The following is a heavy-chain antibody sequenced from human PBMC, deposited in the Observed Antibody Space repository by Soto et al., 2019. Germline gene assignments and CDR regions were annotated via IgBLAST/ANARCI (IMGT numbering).Heavy chain of an antibody. CDR2: IYYSGST. CDR3: ARAPTTVTAHYYYYGLDV. J-gene: IGHJ6*02. Sequence: QVQLHESGPGLVKPSQTLSLTCTVSGGSISSGGYYWSWIRHHPGKGLEWIGYIYYSGSTYYNPSLKSRVTISVDTSKNQFSLKLSAVTDADTAVYYCARAPTTVTAHYYYYGLDVWGQGTTVTVSS. V-gene: IGHV4-31*03. D-gene: IGHD4-17*01. CDR1: GGSISSGGYY.